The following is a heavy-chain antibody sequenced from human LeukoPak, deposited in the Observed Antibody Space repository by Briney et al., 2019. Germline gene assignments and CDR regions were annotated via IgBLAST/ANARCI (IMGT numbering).Heavy chain of an antibody. CDR1: GFTFSAIA. CDR2: IRGGGTGA. J-gene: IGHJ3*02. V-gene: IGHV3-23*01. D-gene: IGHD4-17*01. CDR3: ARDPNGDYVGAFDM. Sequence: PAGSLRLSCPAYGFTFSAIAMMWVRQAPGKGPEWIAAIRGGGTGAFYAGSVMGRFTISKDNSKNTLFLQMNNLRAEDTAVYYCARDPNGDYVGAFDMWGPGTMVTVSS.